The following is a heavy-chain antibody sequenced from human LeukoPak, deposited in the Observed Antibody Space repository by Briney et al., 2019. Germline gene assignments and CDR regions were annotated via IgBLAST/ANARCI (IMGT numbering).Heavy chain of an antibody. CDR2: IYYSGST. Sequence: SQTLSLTCTVSGGSISSGDYYWSWIRQPSGKGLEWIGYIYYSGSTYYNPSLKSRVTISVDTSKNQFSLKLSSVTAADTAVYYCARVSRDGYNYYYFDYWGQGTLVTVSS. J-gene: IGHJ4*02. V-gene: IGHV4-30-4*01. CDR3: ARVSRDGYNYYYFDY. D-gene: IGHD5-24*01. CDR1: GGSISSGDYY.